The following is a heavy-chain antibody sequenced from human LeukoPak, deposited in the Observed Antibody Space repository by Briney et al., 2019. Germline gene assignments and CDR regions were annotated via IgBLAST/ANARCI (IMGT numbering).Heavy chain of an antibody. CDR3: ARVSEVAAAGTGFGDWFDP. D-gene: IGHD6-13*01. CDR2: IKQDGSEK. Sequence: GGSVRLSCAASGFTFSSYWMNWVRQAPGKGLEWVANIKQDGSEKYYVDSVKGRFTISRDNAKNSLYLQMNSLRAEDTAVYYCARVSEVAAAGTGFGDWFDPWGQGTLVTVSS. V-gene: IGHV3-7*05. J-gene: IGHJ5*02. CDR1: GFTFSSYW.